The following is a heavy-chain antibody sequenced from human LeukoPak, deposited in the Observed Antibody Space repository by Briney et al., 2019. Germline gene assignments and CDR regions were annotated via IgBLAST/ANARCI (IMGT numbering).Heavy chain of an antibody. J-gene: IGHJ4*02. CDR3: ARQTRDGSGSRGYSFDF. V-gene: IGHV5-51*01. CDR1: GYXFTNYW. D-gene: IGHD3-10*01. CDR2: IYPGDSDT. Sequence: GESLKISCKGSGYXFTNYWICWVRQMPGKGLEWMGIIYPGDSDTTYGPSFQGQVTISADKSISTAYLQWSSLKASDTAMYYCARQTRDGSGSRGYSFDFWGQGTLVTVSS.